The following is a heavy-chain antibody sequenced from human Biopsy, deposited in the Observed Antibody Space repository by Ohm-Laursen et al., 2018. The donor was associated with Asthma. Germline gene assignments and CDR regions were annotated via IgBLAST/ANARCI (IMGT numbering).Heavy chain of an antibody. J-gene: IGHJ5*02. D-gene: IGHD1-7*01. CDR1: GNTFSGYY. CDR2: INPNSGGT. V-gene: IGHV1-2*06. Sequence: ASVKVSCKASGNTFSGYYLHWVRQAPGQGLEWMGRINPNSGGTNYAQKFQGRVTMTRDTSISTAYMELSRLRSDDTAVYYCAREGITGTTAWFDPWGQGTLVTVSS. CDR3: AREGITGTTAWFDP.